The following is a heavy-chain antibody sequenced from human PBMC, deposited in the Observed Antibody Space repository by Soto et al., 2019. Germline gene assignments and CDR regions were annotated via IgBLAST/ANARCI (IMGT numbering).Heavy chain of an antibody. CDR2: IFHTGSA. J-gene: IGHJ4*02. V-gene: IGHV4-4*02. Sequence: QVQLQESGPGLMKPSGTLSLTCAVSGGSITSNWWSWVRQPPGKGLEWMAEIFHTGSANYNPSLMSRLTISMYKSKNHLSLNLTSVPAADTAVYYCARHIAVSGTRGFDHWGQGTLVTVSS. CDR3: ARHIAVSGTRGFDH. CDR1: GGSITSNW. D-gene: IGHD2-21*01.